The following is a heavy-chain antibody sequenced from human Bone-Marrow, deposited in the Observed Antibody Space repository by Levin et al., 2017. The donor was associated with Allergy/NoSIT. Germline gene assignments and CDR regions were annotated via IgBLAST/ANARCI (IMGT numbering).Heavy chain of an antibody. CDR3: ARAAGYSYGLDY. V-gene: IGHV4-31*03. CDR1: GDSVSSSDYY. D-gene: IGHD5-18*01. Sequence: SETLSLTCTVSGDSVSSSDYYWTWVRQHPGKGLEWVGYIYYSGSTYYNPSLKSRVTISLDTSRNQFSLKLSSVTAADTAVYYCARAAGYSYGLDYWGLGSLVTVSS. J-gene: IGHJ4*02. CDR2: IYYSGST.